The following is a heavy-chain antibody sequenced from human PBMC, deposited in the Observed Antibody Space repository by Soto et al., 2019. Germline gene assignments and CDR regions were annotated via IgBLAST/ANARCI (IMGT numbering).Heavy chain of an antibody. CDR3: AKACGSGSYYNGCYYYGMDV. V-gene: IGHV3-23*01. Sequence: GGSLRLSCAASGFTFSSYAMSWVRQAPGKGLEWVSAISGSGGSTYYADSVKGRFTISRDNSKNTLYLQMNSLRAEDTAVYYCAKACGSGSYYNGCYYYGMDVWGQGTTVTVSS. D-gene: IGHD3-10*01. CDR1: GFTFSSYA. J-gene: IGHJ6*02. CDR2: ISGSGGST.